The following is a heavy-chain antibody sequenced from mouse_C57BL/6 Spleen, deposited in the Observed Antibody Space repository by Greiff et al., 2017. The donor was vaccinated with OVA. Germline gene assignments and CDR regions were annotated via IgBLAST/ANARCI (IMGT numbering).Heavy chain of an antibody. CDR1: GYTFTSYW. J-gene: IGHJ2*01. D-gene: IGHD1-1*01. V-gene: IGHV1-55*01. CDR3: ARGGYGSPFYFDY. Sequence: QVQLQQSGAELVKPGASVKMSCKASGYTFTSYWITWVKQRPGQGLAWIGDIYPGSGRTNYNEKFKSKAKLTVDTSSSTAYMQLSILTSEDSAFYYGARGGYGSPFYFDYWGQGTTLTVSS. CDR2: IYPGSGRT.